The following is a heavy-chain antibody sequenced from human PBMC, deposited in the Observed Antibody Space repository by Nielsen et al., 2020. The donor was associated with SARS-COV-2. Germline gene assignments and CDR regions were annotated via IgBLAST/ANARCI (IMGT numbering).Heavy chain of an antibody. CDR2: INWNGGST. J-gene: IGHJ4*02. Sequence: GESLKISCAASGFTSDDYGMSWGRQAPGKGLEWVSGINWNGGSTGYADSVKGRITISRDNAKNSLYLQMNSLRAEDTTLYHCATIYSSGYSRPPDYWGQGTLVTVSS. CDR1: GFTSDDYG. D-gene: IGHD3-22*01. V-gene: IGHV3-20*01. CDR3: ATIYSSGYSRPPDY.